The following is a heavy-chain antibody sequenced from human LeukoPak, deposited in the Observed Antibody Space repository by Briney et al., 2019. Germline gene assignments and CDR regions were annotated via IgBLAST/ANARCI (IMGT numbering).Heavy chain of an antibody. CDR1: GYTFTSYY. Sequence: ASVKVSCKASGYTFTSYYMHWVRQAPGQGLEWMGIINPSGGSTSYAQKFQGRVTMTRDTSTSTVYMELSSLRPEDTAVYYCARPARGSPEAHYFDYWGQGTLVTVSS. J-gene: IGHJ4*02. CDR3: ARPARGSPEAHYFDY. V-gene: IGHV1-46*01. CDR2: INPSGGST. D-gene: IGHD1-26*01.